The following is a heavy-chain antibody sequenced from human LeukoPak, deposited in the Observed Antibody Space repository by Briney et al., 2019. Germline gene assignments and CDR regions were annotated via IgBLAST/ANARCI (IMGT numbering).Heavy chain of an antibody. Sequence: TGGSLRLSCAASGFTVSSNYMSWVRQAPGKGLEWVSVIYSGGSTYYADSVKGRFTISRDNSKNTLYLQMNSLRAEDTAVYYCARVPHSIAVAGYWYFDLWGRGTLATVSS. CDR1: GFTVSSNY. CDR3: ARVPHSIAVAGYWYFDL. D-gene: IGHD6-19*01. J-gene: IGHJ2*01. V-gene: IGHV3-66*01. CDR2: IYSGGST.